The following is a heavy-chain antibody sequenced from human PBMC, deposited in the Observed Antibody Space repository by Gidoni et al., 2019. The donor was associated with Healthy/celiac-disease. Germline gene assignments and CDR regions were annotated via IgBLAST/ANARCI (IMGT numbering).Heavy chain of an antibody. V-gene: IGHV3-48*02. Sequence: EVQLVESGGGLVQPGGSLRLSCAASGFTFSSYSMNWVRQAPGKGLEWVSYISSSSSTIYYADSVKGRFTISRDNAKNSLYLQMNSLRDEDTAVYYCARDVYDSSGYYTPLGDYWGQGTLVTVSS. D-gene: IGHD3-22*01. CDR2: ISSSSSTI. CDR1: GFTFSSYS. CDR3: ARDVYDSSGYYTPLGDY. J-gene: IGHJ4*02.